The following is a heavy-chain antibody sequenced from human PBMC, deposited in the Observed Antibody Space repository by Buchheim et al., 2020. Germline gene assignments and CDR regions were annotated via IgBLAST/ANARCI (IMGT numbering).Heavy chain of an antibody. CDR1: GFTFSDYY. Sequence: QVQLVESGGGLVKPGGSLRLSCAASGFTFSDYYMSWLRQAPGKGLEWVSYISSSGSTIYYADSVKGRFTISRPNAKNSLYLQMNSLRAEDKAVYYCARDNDFWSGYYVNYYYYMDVWGKGTT. D-gene: IGHD3-3*01. J-gene: IGHJ6*03. V-gene: IGHV3-11*01. CDR3: ARDNDFWSGYYVNYYYYMDV. CDR2: ISSSGSTI.